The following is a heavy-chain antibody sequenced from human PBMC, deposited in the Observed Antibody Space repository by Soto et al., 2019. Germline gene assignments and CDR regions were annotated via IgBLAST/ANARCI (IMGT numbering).Heavy chain of an antibody. CDR3: GGGGGDFWSGSFPNYYYGMDV. Sequence: QVHLVQSGAEVKKPGASVKVSCKASGYTFTSYAITWVRQAPGQGLEWVGWISAYTGDTDYAQKVKGRVTMTTDTSTNNAYMELRSMRSGGTAVYYCGGGGGDFWSGSFPNYYYGMDVWGQGTTVTVSS. CDR2: ISAYTGDT. V-gene: IGHV1-18*01. CDR1: GYTFTSYA. J-gene: IGHJ6*02. D-gene: IGHD3-3*01.